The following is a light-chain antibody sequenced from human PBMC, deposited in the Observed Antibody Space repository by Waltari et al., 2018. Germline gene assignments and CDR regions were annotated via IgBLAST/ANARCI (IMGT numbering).Light chain of an antibody. CDR2: KAS. CDR3: QRYNGFPWT. J-gene: IGKJ1*01. Sequence: DIQMTQSPSILSASVGDRVTITCRASQSISVWLDWYQKKPGKAPKVLISKASSLEVGVPSRFSGSGSGTAFTLTIDSLQPDDFATYYCQRYNGFPWTFGQGTKV. CDR1: QSISVW. V-gene: IGKV1-5*03.